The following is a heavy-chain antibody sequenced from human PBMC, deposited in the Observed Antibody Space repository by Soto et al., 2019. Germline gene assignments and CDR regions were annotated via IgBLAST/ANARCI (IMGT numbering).Heavy chain of an antibody. Sequence: PVGSLRLSCVTSGFTFTKYSMNWVRQAPGKGLEWVSYISYSGETKYYADSLKGRYAISRDDAKNSVYLQMNSLRDEDTAFYYCVRGVVVVVGSTAENFDHWGQGTLVTVSS. CDR1: GFTFTKYS. V-gene: IGHV3-48*02. CDR2: ISYSGETK. CDR3: VRGVVVVVGSTAENFDH. D-gene: IGHD2-15*01. J-gene: IGHJ4*02.